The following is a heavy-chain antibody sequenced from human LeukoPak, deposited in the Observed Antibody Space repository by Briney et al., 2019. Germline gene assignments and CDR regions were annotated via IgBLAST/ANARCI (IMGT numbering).Heavy chain of an antibody. CDR1: GFTFSNYW. CDR3: AKAGNEPGY. J-gene: IGHJ4*02. CDR2: INSDGINT. V-gene: IGHV3-74*01. Sequence: GGSLRLSCAASGFTFSNYWMHWVRQAPGKGLVWVSRINSDGINTSYADSVKGRFTVSRDNAKNTLNLQMNSLRAEDTAVYYCAKAGNEPGYWGQGTLVTVSS. D-gene: IGHD1-14*01.